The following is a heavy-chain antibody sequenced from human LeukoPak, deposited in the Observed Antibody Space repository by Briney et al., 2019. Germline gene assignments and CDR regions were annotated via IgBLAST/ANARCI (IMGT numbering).Heavy chain of an antibody. CDR3: ATVELWLGRALLF. CDR2: IKRKSDGGTA. CDR1: GFTFSNAW. V-gene: IGHV3-15*01. D-gene: IGHD6-19*01. Sequence: GGSLRLSCAASGFTFSNAWMSWVRQAPGKGLEWVGRIKRKSDGGTADYAAPVKGRFTISRDDAENTLYLQMNSLKTEDTAVYFCATVELWLGRALLFWGQGTLATVSS. J-gene: IGHJ4*02.